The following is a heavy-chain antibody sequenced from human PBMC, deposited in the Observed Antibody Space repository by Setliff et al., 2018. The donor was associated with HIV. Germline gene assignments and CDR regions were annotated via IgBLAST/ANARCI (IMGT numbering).Heavy chain of an antibody. CDR2: FHSSGST. V-gene: IGHV4-39*07. CDR3: AYSSDWYGVFDH. Sequence: SETLSLTCNVSGVSISTSGYYWGWIRQPPGKGLEWIGSFHSSGSTSYNPSLRSRVVLSVDTSKNQLSLRLTSVTAADTAVYYCAYSSDWYGVFDHWGQGTLVTVSS. CDR1: GVSISTSGYY. D-gene: IGHD6-19*01. J-gene: IGHJ4*02.